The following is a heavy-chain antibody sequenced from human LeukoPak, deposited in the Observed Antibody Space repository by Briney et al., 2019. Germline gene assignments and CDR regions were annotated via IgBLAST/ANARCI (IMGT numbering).Heavy chain of an antibody. J-gene: IGHJ4*02. Sequence: GGSLRLSCAASGFTFSSYSMNWVRQAPGKGLEWVSSISSSSSYIYYADSVKGRFTISRDNAKNSLYLQMNSLRAEDTAAYYCVTDIVVVPAAMWTSVGYWGQGTLVTVSS. CDR2: ISSSSSYI. V-gene: IGHV3-21*01. D-gene: IGHD2-2*01. CDR3: VTDIVVVPAAMWTSVGY. CDR1: GFTFSSYS.